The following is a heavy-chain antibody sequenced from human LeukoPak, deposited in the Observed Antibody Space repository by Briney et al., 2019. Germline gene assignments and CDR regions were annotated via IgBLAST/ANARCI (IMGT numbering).Heavy chain of an antibody. CDR3: ARIYGSGSSKSDNFDY. CDR1: GFTFSSYG. Sequence: GRSLRLSCAASGFTFSSYGMRWVRQAPGKGLEWVAVIWYDGSNKYYADSVKGRFTISRDNSKNTLYLQMNSLRAEDTAVYYCARIYGSGSSKSDNFDYWGQGTLVTVSS. D-gene: IGHD3-10*01. V-gene: IGHV3-33*01. J-gene: IGHJ4*02. CDR2: IWYDGSNK.